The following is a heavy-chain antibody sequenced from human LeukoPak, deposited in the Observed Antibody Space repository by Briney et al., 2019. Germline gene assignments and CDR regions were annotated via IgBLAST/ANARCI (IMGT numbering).Heavy chain of an antibody. J-gene: IGHJ4*02. CDR1: GGSFSGYY. D-gene: IGHD2-21*02. V-gene: IGHV4-34*01. CDR3: ASQPEPLAYCGGDCETPDY. Sequence: SETLSLTCAVYGGSFSGYYWSWIRQPPGKGLEWIGEINHNGSTNYNSSLKSRVTISVDTSKNQFSLKLSSVTAADTAVYYCASQPEPLAYCGGDCETPDYWGQGTLVTVSS. CDR2: INHNGST.